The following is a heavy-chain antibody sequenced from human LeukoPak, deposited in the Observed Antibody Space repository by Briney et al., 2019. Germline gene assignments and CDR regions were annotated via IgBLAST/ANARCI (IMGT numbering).Heavy chain of an antibody. V-gene: IGHV3-7*01. CDR3: ARERYCTTATCYVGVPFDY. J-gene: IGHJ4*02. D-gene: IGHD2-2*01. CDR1: GFIISTYY. CDR2: IKQDGSEN. Sequence: GGPLRLSCAASGFIISTYYMTWVRQAPGKGLEWVAGIKQDGSENYYVDSVKGRFTVSRDNSKNSLYLQMNSLRAEDTAVYFCARERYCTTATCYVGVPFDYWGQGTLVTVSS.